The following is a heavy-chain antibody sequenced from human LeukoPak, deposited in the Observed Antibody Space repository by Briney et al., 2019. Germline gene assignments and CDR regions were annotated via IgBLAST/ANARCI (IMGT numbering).Heavy chain of an antibody. Sequence: ASVKVSCKASGYTFTSFGLSWVRQAPGQGLEWMGWISTYNGNTHYAQILQGRVTMTTDTSTSTAYMELRSLRSDVTAVYYCARDWPDRRAGVGDYWGQGTLVTVSS. V-gene: IGHV1-18*01. CDR3: ARDWPDRRAGVGDY. D-gene: IGHD6-19*01. CDR2: ISTYNGNT. CDR1: GYTFTSFG. J-gene: IGHJ4*02.